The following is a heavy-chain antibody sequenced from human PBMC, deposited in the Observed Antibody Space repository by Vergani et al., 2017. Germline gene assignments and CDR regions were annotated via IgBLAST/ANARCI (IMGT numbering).Heavy chain of an antibody. CDR1: GYTFTGYY. CDR3: AREESAYYYDSSAKPRSWDY. D-gene: IGHD3-22*01. V-gene: IGHV1-2*02. J-gene: IGHJ4*02. CDR2: INPNSGGT. Sequence: QVQLVQSGAEVKKPGASVKVSCKASGYTFTGYYMHWVRQAPGQGLEWMGWINPNSGGTNYAQKFQGRVTITADESTSTAYMELSSLRSEDTAVYYCAREESAYYYDSSAKPRSWDYWGQGTLVTVSS.